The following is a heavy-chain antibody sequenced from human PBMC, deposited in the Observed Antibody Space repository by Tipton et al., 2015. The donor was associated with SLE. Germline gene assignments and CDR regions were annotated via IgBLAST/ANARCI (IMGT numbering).Heavy chain of an antibody. J-gene: IGHJ4*02. V-gene: IGHV4-59*01. CDR3: ARERRITPTGRSLYFDF. Sequence: TLSLTCTVSGDSMNSYHWGWIRQPPGKGLEWIGYISYSGSTNYNPSLKSRVTMSVDTSKNQFSLRLSSVTTADTAVYYCARERRITPTGRSLYFDFWGQGALVTVSS. D-gene: IGHD1-1*01. CDR1: GDSMNSYH. CDR2: ISYSGST.